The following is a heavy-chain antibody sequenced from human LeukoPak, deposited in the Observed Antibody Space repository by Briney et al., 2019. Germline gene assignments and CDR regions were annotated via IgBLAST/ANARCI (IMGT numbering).Heavy chain of an antibody. CDR3: ARGIVGATGFDY. V-gene: IGHV1-8*01. D-gene: IGHD1-26*01. CDR2: MNPNSGNT. J-gene: IGHJ4*02. Sequence: ASVKVSCKASGYTFTSYDINWVRQAPGQGLEWMGWMNPNSGNTGYAQKFQGRVTMTRNTSISTAYMELSSLRSEDTAVYYCARGIVGATGFDYWGQGTLVTVSS. CDR1: GYTFTSYD.